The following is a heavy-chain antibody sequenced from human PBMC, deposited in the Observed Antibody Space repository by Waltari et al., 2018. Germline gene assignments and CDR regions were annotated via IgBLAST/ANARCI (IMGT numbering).Heavy chain of an antibody. D-gene: IGHD4-17*01. CDR3: AKDDYGDEYFQH. J-gene: IGHJ1*01. Sequence: QVQLVESGGGVVQPGGSLRLPCTASGYTFSDYAMHWVRQAPGKGLGWVAFISHDATNKNYAQSLQGRFTIARDNSRNTLYLEINNVRVADTALYYCAKDDYGDEYFQHWGQGTLVTVSS. CDR2: ISHDATNK. CDR1: GYTFSDYA. V-gene: IGHV3-30*18.